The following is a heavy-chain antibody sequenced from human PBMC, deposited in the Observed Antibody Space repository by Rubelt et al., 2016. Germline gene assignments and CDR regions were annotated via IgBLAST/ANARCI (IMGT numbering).Heavy chain of an antibody. Sequence: QVQLVESGGGVVQSGGSLRLSCAASRFTFSDYGMHWVRQAPGKGLQWVAVISYDGSNLYYGDSVKGRFTISRDNSKNTLYLQMNSLRVEDTAVDYCAKGTGYGDYALGYWGQGTLVTVSS. J-gene: IGHJ4*02. D-gene: IGHD4-17*01. V-gene: IGHV3-30*18. CDR3: AKGTGYGDYALGY. CDR1: RFTFSDYG. CDR2: ISYDGSNL.